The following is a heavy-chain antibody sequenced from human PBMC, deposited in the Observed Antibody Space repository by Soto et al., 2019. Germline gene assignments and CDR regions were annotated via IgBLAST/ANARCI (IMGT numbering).Heavy chain of an antibody. CDR1: GFTFISYA. V-gene: IGHV3-30-3*01. D-gene: IGHD4-17*01. CDR3: AREERRTVSDY. J-gene: IGHJ4*02. Sequence: PWGSLRLSCAASGFTFISYAIHCVRQAPCKGLEWVAVISYDGSNKYYADSVKGRFTISRDNSKNTLYLQMNSLRAEDTAVYYCAREERRTVSDYWGQGTLVTVSS. CDR2: ISYDGSNK.